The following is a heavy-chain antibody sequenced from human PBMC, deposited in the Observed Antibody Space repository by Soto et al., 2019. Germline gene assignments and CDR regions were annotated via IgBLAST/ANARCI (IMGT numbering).Heavy chain of an antibody. CDR1: GFTFDDYA. CDR2: ISWNSGNI. D-gene: IGHD6-6*01. Sequence: EVQLVESGGGLVQPGRSLRLSCAASGFTFDDYAMHWVRQPPGKGLEWVSGISWNSGNIGYADSVKGRFTISRDNAKNSLYLQMKSLRAEDTALYYCTKSSSYTCNYYMDVWGKGTTVTVSS. V-gene: IGHV3-9*01. CDR3: TKSSSYTCNYYMDV. J-gene: IGHJ6*03.